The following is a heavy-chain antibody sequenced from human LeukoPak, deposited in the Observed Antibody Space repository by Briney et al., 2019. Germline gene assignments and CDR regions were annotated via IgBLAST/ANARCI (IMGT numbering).Heavy chain of an antibody. J-gene: IGHJ5*02. Sequence: SETLSLTCTVSGASISSYYWSWIRQPPGKGREWIGYIYYIGSTNYNPSLKSRVTISVDTSKNQFSLRLSSVTAADTAVYYCARHRYYYDRSGYYYQPWGQGTLVTVSS. CDR1: GASISSYY. CDR3: ARHRYYYDRSGYYYQP. D-gene: IGHD3-22*01. CDR2: IYYIGST. V-gene: IGHV4-59*01.